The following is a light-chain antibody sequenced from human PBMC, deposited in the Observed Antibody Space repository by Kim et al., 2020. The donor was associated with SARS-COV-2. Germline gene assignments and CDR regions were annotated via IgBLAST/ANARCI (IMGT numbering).Light chain of an antibody. J-gene: IGKJ1*01. CDR2: GAS. CDR3: QKYNSAPWT. V-gene: IGKV1-27*01. CDR1: QGISRA. Sequence: ASVGDGVTITCRASQGISRALAWYQQRPGKVPKVLIYGASTLQSGVPSRFSGGGSGTDFTLTISGLQPEDVATYYCQKYNSAPWTFGQGTKVDIK.